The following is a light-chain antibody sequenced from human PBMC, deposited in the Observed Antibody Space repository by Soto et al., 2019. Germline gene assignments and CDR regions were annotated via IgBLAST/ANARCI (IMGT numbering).Light chain of an antibody. CDR3: QQRSIWPRNT. J-gene: IGKJ2*01. V-gene: IGKV3-11*01. CDR1: KSVGSY. CDR2: AAS. Sequence: EIVLTQSPATLSLSSGERATFSCRASKSVGSYLAWYQQKPGQPPRLLIYAASNRATGIPARFSGSGSGTDFTLTISSLEPDDVAVYYCQQRSIWPRNTFGLGTKLEIK.